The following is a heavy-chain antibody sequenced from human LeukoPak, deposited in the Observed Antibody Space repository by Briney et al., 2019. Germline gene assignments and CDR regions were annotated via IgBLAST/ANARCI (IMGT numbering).Heavy chain of an antibody. Sequence: GGSLRLSCAASGFTFSSYAMHWVRQAPGKGLEWVAVISYDGSNKYYADSVKGRFTISRGNSKNTLYLQMNSLRAEDTAVYYCARDWYSSSPFDYWGQGTLVTVPS. CDR2: ISYDGSNK. J-gene: IGHJ4*02. CDR3: ARDWYSSSPFDY. D-gene: IGHD6-6*01. V-gene: IGHV3-30*01. CDR1: GFTFSSYA.